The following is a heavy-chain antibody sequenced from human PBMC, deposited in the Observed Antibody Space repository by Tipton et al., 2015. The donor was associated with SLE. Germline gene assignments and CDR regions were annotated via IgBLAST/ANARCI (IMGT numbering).Heavy chain of an antibody. V-gene: IGHV3-73*01. CDR3: TTAPYGDP. J-gene: IGHJ5*02. CDR2: IRTKNNNYAT. Sequence: SLRLSCAASGFTFSGSAMHWVRQASGRGLEWVARIRTKNNNYATAYAASVEGRFTISRDDSEDTAYLQMNSLKTEDTAMYYCTTAPYGDPWGQGTQVTVSS. CDR1: GFTFSGSA. D-gene: IGHD4-17*01.